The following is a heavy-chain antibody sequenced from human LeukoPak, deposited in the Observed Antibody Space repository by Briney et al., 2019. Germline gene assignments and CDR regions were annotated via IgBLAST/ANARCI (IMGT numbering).Heavy chain of an antibody. CDR1: GYTLTELS. J-gene: IGHJ4*02. CDR3: ATERGEYYDILTGYVN. Sequence: ASVKVSCRVSGYTLTELSMHWVRQAPGKGLEWMGGFDPEDGETIYAQKFQGRVTMTEDTSTDTAYMELSSLRSEDTAVYYCATERGEYYDILTGYVNWGQGTLVTVSS. CDR2: FDPEDGET. D-gene: IGHD3-9*01. V-gene: IGHV1-24*01.